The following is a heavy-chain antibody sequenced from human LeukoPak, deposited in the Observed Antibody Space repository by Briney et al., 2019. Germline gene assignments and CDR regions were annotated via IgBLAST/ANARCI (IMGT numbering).Heavy chain of an antibody. CDR2: IYTSGST. J-gene: IGHJ4*02. V-gene: IGHV4-4*07. Sequence: SETLSLTCTVSGGSISSYYWSWIRQPAGKGLEWIGRIYTSGSTNYNPSLKSRVTMSVDTSKNQFSLKLTSVTAADTAIYYCAKSDYYGASDYWGQGTLVTVSS. CDR3: AKSDYYGASDY. CDR1: GGSISSYY. D-gene: IGHD3-10*01.